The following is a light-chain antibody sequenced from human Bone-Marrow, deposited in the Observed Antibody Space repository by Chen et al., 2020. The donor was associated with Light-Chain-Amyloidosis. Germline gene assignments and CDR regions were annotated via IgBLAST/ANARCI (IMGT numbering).Light chain of an antibody. V-gene: IGKV3-20*01. CDR1: QTISRNY. Sequence: EIVLTQSPGTLSLSPGEGANLSCRASQTISRNYLTWSQQKFGQAPRLLIYGSSSRATGIPDRFTGSESGTDFTLTINRREPEDFAMYYCQQYGTSPLTFGGGTKVEIK. CDR3: QQYGTSPLT. CDR2: GSS. J-gene: IGKJ4*01.